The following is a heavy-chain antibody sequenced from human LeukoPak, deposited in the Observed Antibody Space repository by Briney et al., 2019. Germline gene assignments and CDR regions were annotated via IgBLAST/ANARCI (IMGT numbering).Heavy chain of an antibody. J-gene: IGHJ4*02. CDR3: AVNWNVDH. CDR1: GFTFTSYA. CDR2: ISNSGVST. D-gene: IGHD1-1*01. V-gene: IGHV3-23*01. Sequence: GGSLRLSCAASGFTFTSYAMTWVRQAPGKGLEWVSSISNSGVSTYHADSVKRRFTISRDNSKNTLYLQMNSLRAEDTAVYYCAVNWNVDHWGQGTLVTVSS.